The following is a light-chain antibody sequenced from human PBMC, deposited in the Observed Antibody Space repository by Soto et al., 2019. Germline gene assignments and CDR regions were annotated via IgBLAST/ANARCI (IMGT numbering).Light chain of an antibody. CDR2: DAS. V-gene: IGKV3-11*01. Sequence: EIVLTQSPATLPLSPGERATLSCMASQSVTSYLAWYQQKPGQAPRLLIYDASDRATGIPARFSGSGSGTDFTLTISSLEPEDFAVYYCQQRNSWPLTFGGGTKVDIK. CDR3: QQRNSWPLT. J-gene: IGKJ4*01. CDR1: QSVTSY.